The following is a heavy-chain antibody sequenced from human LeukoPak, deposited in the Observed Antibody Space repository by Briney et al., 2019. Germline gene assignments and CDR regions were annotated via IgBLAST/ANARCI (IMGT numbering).Heavy chain of an antibody. CDR2: ISGSGGST. J-gene: IGHJ4*02. V-gene: IGHV3-23*01. CDR1: GFTFSSYA. Sequence: PGGSLRLSCAASGFTFSSYAMSWFRQAPGKGLEWVSAISGSGGSTYYADSVKGRFTISRDNSKNTLYLQMNSLRAEDTAVYYCATCGYSYGRFDYWGQGTLVTVSS. D-gene: IGHD5-18*01. CDR3: ATCGYSYGRFDY.